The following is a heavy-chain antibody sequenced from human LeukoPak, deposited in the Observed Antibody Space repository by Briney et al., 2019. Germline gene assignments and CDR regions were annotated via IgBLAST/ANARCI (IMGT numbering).Heavy chain of an antibody. D-gene: IGHD3-22*01. CDR3: ARGGYYYDSSGYYPFDY. J-gene: IGHJ4*02. CDR1: GFTFSSYW. V-gene: IGHV3-7*01. Sequence: GGSLRLSCAASGFTFSSYWMSWVRQAPGKGLEWVANIKKDGSEKYYVDSVKGRFTISRDNAKTSLYLQMNSLRAEDTAVYYCARGGYYYDSSGYYPFDYWGQGTLVTVSS. CDR2: IKKDGSEK.